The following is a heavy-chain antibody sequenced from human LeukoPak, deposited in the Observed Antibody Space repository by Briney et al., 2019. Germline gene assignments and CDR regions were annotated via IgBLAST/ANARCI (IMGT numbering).Heavy chain of an antibody. J-gene: IGHJ4*02. V-gene: IGHV1-2*02. D-gene: IGHD3-10*01. CDR1: GYTFTGYY. Sequence: ASVKVSCKASGYTFTGYYMHWVRQAPGQGLEWMGWINPNSGGTNSAQKFQGRVTMTRDTSISTAYMELSRPRSDDTAVYYCAREDPLYASGADTFDYWGQGTLVTVSS. CDR2: INPNSGGT. CDR3: AREDPLYASGADTFDY.